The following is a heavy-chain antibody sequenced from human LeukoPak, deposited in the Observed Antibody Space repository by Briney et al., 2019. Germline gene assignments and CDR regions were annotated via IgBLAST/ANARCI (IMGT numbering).Heavy chain of an antibody. D-gene: IGHD6-19*01. CDR1: GYTLTELS. Sequence: ASVKVSCKVSGYTLTELSMHWVRQALGKGLEWMGGFDPEDGETIYAQKFQGRVTMTEDTSTDTAYMELSSLRSEDTAVYYCATGIAVAGTSGYFDYWGQGTLVTVSS. CDR3: ATGIAVAGTSGYFDY. CDR2: FDPEDGET. J-gene: IGHJ4*02. V-gene: IGHV1-24*01.